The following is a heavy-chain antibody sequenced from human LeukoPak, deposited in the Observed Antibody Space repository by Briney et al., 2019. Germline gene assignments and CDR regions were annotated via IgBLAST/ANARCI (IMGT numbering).Heavy chain of an antibody. D-gene: IGHD3-10*01. CDR1: GGSISSYY. CDR3: ARVVYYGSGSYDADEKYYFDY. V-gene: IGHV4-34*01. Sequence: SETLSLTCTVSGGSISSYYWSWIRQPPGKGLEWIGEINHSGSTNYNPSLKSRVTISVDTSKNQFSLKLSSVTAADTAVYYCARVVYYGSGSYDADEKYYFDYWGQGTLVTVSS. J-gene: IGHJ4*02. CDR2: INHSGST.